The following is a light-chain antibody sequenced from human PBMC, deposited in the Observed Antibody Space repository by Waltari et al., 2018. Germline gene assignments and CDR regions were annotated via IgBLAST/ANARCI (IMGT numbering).Light chain of an antibody. Sequence: QSVLTQPPSVSEAPGQGVSISCSGSMHNVGNNGVNWYQQLPAEAPKLLIYNNDHLPSGVSDRFSGSRLGTSASLAISGLRSEDEGSYFCASWDDSLNAWVFGGGTKLTVV. CDR3: ASWDDSLNAWV. V-gene: IGLV1-36*01. J-gene: IGLJ3*02. CDR2: NND. CDR1: MHNVGNNG.